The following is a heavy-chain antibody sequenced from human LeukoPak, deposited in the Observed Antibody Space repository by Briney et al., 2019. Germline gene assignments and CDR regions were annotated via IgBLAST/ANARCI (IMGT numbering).Heavy chain of an antibody. J-gene: IGHJ4*02. CDR3: ARVEPPSDY. V-gene: IGHV3-48*03. CDR2: ISSSGSTI. CDR1: GFTFSSYE. D-gene: IGHD1-14*01. Sequence: PGGSLRLSCAASGFTFSSYEMNWVRQAPGKGLDWVSYISSSGSTIYYADSVKGRFTISRDNAKNSLYLHMNSLRAEDTAVYFCARVEPPSDYWGQGTLVTVSS.